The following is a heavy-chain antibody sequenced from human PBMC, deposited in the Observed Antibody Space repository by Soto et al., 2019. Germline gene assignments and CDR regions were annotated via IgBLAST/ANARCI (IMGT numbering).Heavy chain of an antibody. CDR1: GFTFSDFH. CDR3: ARDRGKVWVDY. CDR2: ISTRGSTI. J-gene: IGHJ4*02. D-gene: IGHD3-16*01. V-gene: IGHV3-11*01. Sequence: QVHLVESGGGLVKPGGSLRLSCTASGFTFSDFHMNWIRQAPGRGLEWISYISTRGSTIHYVDSVKGRFTISRDNAKNSLYLHLNSLRAEDTAVYYCARDRGKVWVDYWCQGTLGTVSS.